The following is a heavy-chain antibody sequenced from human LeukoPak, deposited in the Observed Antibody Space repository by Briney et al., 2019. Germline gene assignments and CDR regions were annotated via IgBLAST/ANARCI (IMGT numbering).Heavy chain of an antibody. V-gene: IGHV4-59*08. Sequence: SETLSLTCTVSGGSISSYYWGWIRQPPGKGLEWIGYIYYSGSTNYNPSLKSRVTISVDTSKNQFSLKLSSVTAADTAVYYCARHRDTAMVSNYYYGMDVWGQGTTVTVSS. CDR3: ARHRDTAMVSNYYYGMDV. CDR2: IYYSGST. CDR1: GGSISSYY. J-gene: IGHJ6*02. D-gene: IGHD5-18*01.